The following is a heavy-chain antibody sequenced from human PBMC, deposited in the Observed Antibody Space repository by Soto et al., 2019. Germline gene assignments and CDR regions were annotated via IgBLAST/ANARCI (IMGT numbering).Heavy chain of an antibody. CDR3: ARTLGHSSGWYELNWFDP. V-gene: IGHV3-48*02. D-gene: IGHD6-19*01. Sequence: EVQLVESGGGLVQPGGSLRLSCAASGFTFSSYSMNWVRQAPGKGLEWVSYISSSSSTIYYADSVKGRFTISRDNAKNSLYPQMNSLRDEDTAVYYCARTLGHSSGWYELNWFDPWGQGTLVTVSS. CDR1: GFTFSSYS. CDR2: ISSSSSTI. J-gene: IGHJ5*02.